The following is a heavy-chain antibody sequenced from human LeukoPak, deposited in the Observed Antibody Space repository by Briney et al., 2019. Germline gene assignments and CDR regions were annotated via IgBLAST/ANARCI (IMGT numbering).Heavy chain of an antibody. D-gene: IGHD6-19*01. CDR3: AKDIAVGGTNAFDI. CDR1: GFTFDDYA. Sequence: GGSLRLSCAASGFTFDDYAMHWVRQAPVKVLEWVSGISWNSGSIGYADSVKGRFTISRDNAKNSLYLQMNSLRAEDTALYYCAKDIAVGGTNAFDIWGQGTMVTVSS. V-gene: IGHV3-9*01. CDR2: ISWNSGSI. J-gene: IGHJ3*02.